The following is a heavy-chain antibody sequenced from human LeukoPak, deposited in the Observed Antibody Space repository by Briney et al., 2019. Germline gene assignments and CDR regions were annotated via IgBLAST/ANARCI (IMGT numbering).Heavy chain of an antibody. CDR3: ARGFVDTAMVNPFDY. J-gene: IGHJ4*02. CDR1: VYTFPSYG. V-gene: IGHV1-18*01. CDR2: ITAYNGNT. Sequence: ASVKVSCKASVYTFPSYGISWVRQAPGQGFEWMGWITAYNGNTNNAQKLQGRVTMTTDTSTSTAYMGLRSLRSDDTAVYYCARGFVDTAMVNPFDYWGQGTLVTVSS. D-gene: IGHD5-18*01.